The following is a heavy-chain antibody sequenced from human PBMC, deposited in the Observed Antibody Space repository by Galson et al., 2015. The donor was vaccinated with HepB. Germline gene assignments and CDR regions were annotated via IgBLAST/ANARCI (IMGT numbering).Heavy chain of an antibody. CDR1: GYIFTNYW. Sequence: QSGAEVKKPGESLMISCKASGYIFTNYWIGWVRQTPGKGLEWMGIIYPGDSDTRYSPSFQGQITISADKSITTTYLQWSSLEASDTAMYYCARSRAGCSSTTCYPADCWGQGTLVTVSS. CDR3: ARSRAGCSSTTCYPADC. D-gene: IGHD2-2*01. V-gene: IGHV5-51*01. CDR2: IYPGDSDT. J-gene: IGHJ4*02.